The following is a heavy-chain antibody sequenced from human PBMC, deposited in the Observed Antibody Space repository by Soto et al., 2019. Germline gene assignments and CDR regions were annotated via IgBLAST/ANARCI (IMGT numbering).Heavy chain of an antibody. V-gene: IGHV4-34*01. Sequence: SETLSLTCAVYGGSFSGYYWSWIRQPPGKGLEWIGEINHSGSTNYNPSLKSRVTISVDTSKNQFSLKLSSVTAADTAVYYCACSYGDYGLYYWGQGTLVTVSS. CDR3: ACSYGDYGLYY. CDR2: INHSGST. J-gene: IGHJ4*02. CDR1: GGSFSGYY. D-gene: IGHD4-17*01.